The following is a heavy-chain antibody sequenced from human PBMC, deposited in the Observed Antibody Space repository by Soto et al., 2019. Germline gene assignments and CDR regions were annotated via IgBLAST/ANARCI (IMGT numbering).Heavy chain of an antibody. V-gene: IGHV4-39*01. CDR1: DGSMNSDSSY. CDR2: INHSGST. CDR3: ARLGGYVSVGYYYLWDS. J-gene: IGHJ4*02. D-gene: IGHD3-22*01. Sequence: QLQLQESGPGLVKPSETLSLTCRVSDGSMNSDSSYWGWIRQPPGKGLEWIGVINHSGSTYHNLSLKRRVTMSVDASRNQFSLKLTSMAAADTAVYSCARLGGYVSVGYYYLWDSWGQGTLVTVSS.